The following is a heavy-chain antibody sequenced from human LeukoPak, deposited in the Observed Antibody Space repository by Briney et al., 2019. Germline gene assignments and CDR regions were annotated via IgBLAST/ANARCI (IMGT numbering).Heavy chain of an antibody. V-gene: IGHV4-31*03. CDR3: ARVAVAGLDY. Sequence: SETLSLTCTVSGGSISSGGYYWSWIRQHPGKGLEWIGYIYYSGSTYYTPSLKSRVTISVDTSKNEFSLKLSSVTAADTAVYYCARVAVAGLDYWGQGTLVTVSS. J-gene: IGHJ4*02. D-gene: IGHD6-19*01. CDR1: GGSISSGGYY. CDR2: IYYSGST.